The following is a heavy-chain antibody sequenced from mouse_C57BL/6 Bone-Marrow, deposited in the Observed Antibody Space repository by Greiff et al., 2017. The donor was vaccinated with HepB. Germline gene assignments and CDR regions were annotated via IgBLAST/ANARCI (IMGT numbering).Heavy chain of an antibody. Sequence: EVKLMESGGGLVQSGRSLRLSCATSGFTFSDFYMEWVRQAPGKGLEWIAASRNKANDYTTEYSASVKGRFIVSRDTSQSILYLQMNALRAEDTAICYCARVGLNGYFDVWGTGTTVTVSS. J-gene: IGHJ1*03. D-gene: IGHD6-1*01. CDR2: SRNKANDYTT. V-gene: IGHV7-1*01. CDR1: GFTFSDFY. CDR3: ARVGLNGYFDV.